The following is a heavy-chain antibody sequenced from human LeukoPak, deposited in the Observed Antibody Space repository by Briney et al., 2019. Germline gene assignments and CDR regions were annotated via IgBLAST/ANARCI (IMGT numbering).Heavy chain of an antibody. D-gene: IGHD4-11*01. CDR1: GGSISSYY. CDR2: IYNSGSI. J-gene: IGHJ4*02. CDR3: ASSTVSDAGFDY. Sequence: SETLSLTCTVSGGSISSYYWSWIRQPPGKGLESIGYIYNSGSIKYNPSPKSRVTISVDTSRNQLSLKVSSVTAADTAMYYCASSTVSDAGFDYWGQGTLVTVSS. V-gene: IGHV4-59*01.